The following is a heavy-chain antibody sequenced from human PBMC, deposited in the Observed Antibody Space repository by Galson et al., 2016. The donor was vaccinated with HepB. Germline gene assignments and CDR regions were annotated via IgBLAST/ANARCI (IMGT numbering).Heavy chain of an antibody. J-gene: IGHJ6*02. CDR3: AREFIVGAITSYGMDV. CDR2: IWYDGSNE. Sequence: LRLSCAASGFTFSSYGIHWVRQAPGKGLEWVAVIWYDGSNEYYADSVKGRFTISRDNSKNTLYLQMNSLRAEDTAVYYCAREFIVGAITSYGMDVWGQGTTVTVSS. V-gene: IGHV3-33*01. D-gene: IGHD1-26*01. CDR1: GFTFSSYG.